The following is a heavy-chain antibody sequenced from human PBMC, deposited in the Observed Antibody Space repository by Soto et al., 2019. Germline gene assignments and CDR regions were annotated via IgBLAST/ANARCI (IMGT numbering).Heavy chain of an antibody. CDR2: IYYSGST. Sequence: SETLSLTCTVSGGSISSSSYYWGWIRQPPGKGLEWIGSIYYSGSTYYNPSLKSRVTISVDTSKNQFSLKLSSVTAADTAVYYCARLSYGDYPYYYYGMDVWGQGTTVTVSS. CDR3: ARLSYGDYPYYYYGMDV. CDR1: GGSISSSSYY. V-gene: IGHV4-39*01. J-gene: IGHJ6*02. D-gene: IGHD4-17*01.